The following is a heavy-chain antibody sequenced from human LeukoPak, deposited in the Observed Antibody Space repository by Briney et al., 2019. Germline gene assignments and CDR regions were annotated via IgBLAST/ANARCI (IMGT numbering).Heavy chain of an antibody. J-gene: IGHJ4*02. D-gene: IGHD2-2*02. CDR1: GFTFSSYA. V-gene: IGHV3-30*04. CDR3: ARGYCTSSSCYNDY. CDR2: MSFDVNNK. Sequence: QSGGSLRVSCVASGFTFSSYAFHLVRQAPGKGLQRLATMSFDVNNKYYADSVRGRFTISRDNSKNTLYLQMNSLRAEDTAVYSCARGYCTSSSCYNDYWGQGTLVTVSS.